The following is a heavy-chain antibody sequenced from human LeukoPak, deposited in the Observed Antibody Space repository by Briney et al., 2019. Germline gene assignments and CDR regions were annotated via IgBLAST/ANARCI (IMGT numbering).Heavy chain of an antibody. CDR3: ASYDGSGSYAIDY. V-gene: IGHV3-30*03. J-gene: IGHJ4*02. Sequence: GRSLRLSCATSGFTFSSYGMHWVRQVPGEGLEWVAVISHDAKSNYHIDSVKGRFTISRDNSKNTLYLQMNSLRDEDTAVYYCASYDGSGSYAIDYWGQGTLVTVSS. CDR2: ISHDAKSN. CDR1: GFTFSSYG. D-gene: IGHD3-10*01.